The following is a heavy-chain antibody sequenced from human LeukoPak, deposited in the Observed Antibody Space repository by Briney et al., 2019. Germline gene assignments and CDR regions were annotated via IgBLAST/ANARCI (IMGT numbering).Heavy chain of an antibody. CDR1: GYSISSGHY. Sequence: SETLSLTCAVSGYSISSGHYWGWIRQPPGKGLEWIGSIYHSGSTYYNPSLKSRVTISVDTSKNQFSLKLSSVTAADTAVYYCARIDYDFWSGYYPYYFDYWGQGTLVTVSS. D-gene: IGHD3-3*01. V-gene: IGHV4-38-2*01. CDR3: ARIDYDFWSGYYPYYFDY. CDR2: IYHSGST. J-gene: IGHJ4*02.